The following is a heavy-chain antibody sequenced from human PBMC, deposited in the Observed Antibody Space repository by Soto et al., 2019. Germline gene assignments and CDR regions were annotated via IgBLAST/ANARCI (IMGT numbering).Heavy chain of an antibody. Sequence: SVKVSCKASGGTFSSYAISWVRQAPGQGLEWMGGIIPIFGTANYAQKLQGRVTMTTDTSTSTAYMELRSLRSDDTAVYYCAGYSNDYYYYGMDVWGQGTTVTVSS. CDR2: IIPIFGTA. J-gene: IGHJ6*02. V-gene: IGHV1-69*05. CDR1: GGTFSSYA. D-gene: IGHD4-4*01. CDR3: AGYSNDYYYYGMDV.